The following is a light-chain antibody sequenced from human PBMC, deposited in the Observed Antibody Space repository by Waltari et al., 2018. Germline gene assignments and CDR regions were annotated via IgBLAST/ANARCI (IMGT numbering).Light chain of an antibody. CDR3: QMYVSLPAT. Sequence: EIVLTQSPGTLSLSPGERATLSCRASQSVGRSLAWYQQKPGQAPRPLVYDATSRATGIPDRFSGSGSGTDFSLTISRLEPEDFAVYYCQMYVSLPATFGQGTKVEIK. CDR1: QSVGRS. J-gene: IGKJ1*01. CDR2: DAT. V-gene: IGKV3-20*01.